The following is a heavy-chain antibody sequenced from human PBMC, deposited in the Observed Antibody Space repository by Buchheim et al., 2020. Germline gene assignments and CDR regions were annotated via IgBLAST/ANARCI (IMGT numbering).Heavy chain of an antibody. D-gene: IGHD6-13*01. J-gene: IGHJ6*02. CDR1: GGSISSGGYY. Sequence: QVQLQESGPGLVKPSQTLSLTCTVSGGSISSGGYYWCWIRQHPGKGLEWVGYIHYSGSTYYNPFLKRRVTISVDTSKNQFSLKLSSVTAADTGVYYCARNRIIAATRYSYGMDVWGQGTT. CDR2: IHYSGST. CDR3: ARNRIIAATRYSYGMDV. V-gene: IGHV4-31*03.